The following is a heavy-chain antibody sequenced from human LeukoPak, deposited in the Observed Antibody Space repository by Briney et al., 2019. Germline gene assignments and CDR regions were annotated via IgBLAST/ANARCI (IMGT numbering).Heavy chain of an antibody. D-gene: IGHD2-2*01. V-gene: IGHV3-23*01. CDR3: PKRLVVEVPAATRSPAFYYGIDV. Sequence: PVGTLRLSSAASGFTPCAYAMSCVGQSPGHGVECVSAISGSGGSTYYAASVKGRFTTSRDNSKNTPYLQMSRRRAEDRAVYYCPKRLVVEVPAATRSPAFYYGIDVWGKGTTVTVSS. J-gene: IGHJ6*04. CDR2: ISGSGGST. CDR1: GFTPCAYA.